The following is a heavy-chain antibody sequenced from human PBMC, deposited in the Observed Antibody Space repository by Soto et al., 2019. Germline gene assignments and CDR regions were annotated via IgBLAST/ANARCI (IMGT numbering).Heavy chain of an antibody. V-gene: IGHV4-31*03. D-gene: IGHD3-16*01. CDR3: TRGAWGYAFDV. CDR2: IHYSEST. J-gene: IGHJ3*01. Sequence: QVQLQESGPGLVKPSQTLSLTCTVSGDSISSGGSYWTWIRQHPGKGLEWIAYIHYSESTYYNPSLKSRVVVSMDTSKNQFSLRLSSVTAADTAVYYCTRGAWGYAFDVWGQGTMVTVSS. CDR1: GDSISSGGSY.